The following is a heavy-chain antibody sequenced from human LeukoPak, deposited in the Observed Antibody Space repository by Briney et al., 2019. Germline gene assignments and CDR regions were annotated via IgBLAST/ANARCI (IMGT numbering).Heavy chain of an antibody. CDR1: GFTFSSYD. V-gene: IGHV3-13*01. CDR3: ARDLGYIVVVPALDY. D-gene: IGHD2-2*01. Sequence: GGSLRLSCAASGFTFSSYDMHWVRQATGKGLEWVSAIGTAGDTYYPGSVKGRFTISRDNSKNTLYLQMNSLRAEDTAVYYCARDLGYIVVVPALDYWGQGTLVTVSS. CDR2: IGTAGDT. J-gene: IGHJ4*02.